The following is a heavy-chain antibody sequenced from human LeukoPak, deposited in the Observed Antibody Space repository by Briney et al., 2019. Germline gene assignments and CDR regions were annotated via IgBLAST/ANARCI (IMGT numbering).Heavy chain of an antibody. D-gene: IGHD1-14*01. CDR3: AKDKGAVTGTFDY. CDR1: GFTFSTYA. V-gene: IGHV3-23*01. J-gene: IGHJ4*02. Sequence: PGGSLRLSCAASGFTFSTYAMSWVGQAPGKGLEWFSGLTGGGGGTSYADSVKGRFTISRDNSKNTLYLQMNSLRAEDTAVYYCAKDKGAVTGTFDYWGQGTLVTVSS. CDR2: LTGGGGGT.